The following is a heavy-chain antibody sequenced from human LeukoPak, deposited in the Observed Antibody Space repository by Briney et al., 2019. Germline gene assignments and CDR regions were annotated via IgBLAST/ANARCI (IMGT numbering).Heavy chain of an antibody. V-gene: IGHV3-21*01. CDR2: ISSSSSYI. CDR1: GFTFSSYS. J-gene: IGHJ4*02. Sequence: GGSLRLSCAASGFTFSSYSMNWVRQAPGKGLEWVSSISSSSSYIYYADPVRGRFTISRDNAKNSLYLQMNSLRAEDTAVYYCARDGKAAGDYWGQGTLVTVSS. CDR3: ARDGKAAGDY. D-gene: IGHD6-13*01.